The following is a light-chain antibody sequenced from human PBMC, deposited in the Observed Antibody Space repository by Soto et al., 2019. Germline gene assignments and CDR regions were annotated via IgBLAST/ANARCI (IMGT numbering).Light chain of an antibody. CDR3: QQYDNLPLT. Sequence: DIQMTQSPSSLSASVGDRVTITCQASQDISNYLNWYQQKPGKAPKLLIFDASNLEAGVPSRFSAGGSGTDFTFTISSLQPEDIATYSCQQYDNLPLTFGGGTKVEMK. J-gene: IGKJ4*01. V-gene: IGKV1-33*01. CDR2: DAS. CDR1: QDISNY.